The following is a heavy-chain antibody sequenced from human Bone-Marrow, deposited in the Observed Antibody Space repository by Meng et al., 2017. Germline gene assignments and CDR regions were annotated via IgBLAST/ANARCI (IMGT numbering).Heavy chain of an antibody. Sequence: QVQVQQWGAGRLKPSETLSLTCAFYGGSFSAYDWSWIRQPPGKGLEWLGQINHSGSTNDNPSLKSRVTISIDTSRNQLPLKLSSVTAADTAVYYCRLAYCMGDCVDYWGQGTLVTVSS. V-gene: IGHV4-34*01. CDR3: RLAYCMGDCVDY. D-gene: IGHD2-21*01. CDR1: GGSFSAYD. J-gene: IGHJ4*02. CDR2: INHSGST.